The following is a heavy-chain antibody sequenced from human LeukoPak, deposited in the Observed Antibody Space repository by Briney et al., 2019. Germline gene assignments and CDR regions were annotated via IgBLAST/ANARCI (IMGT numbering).Heavy chain of an antibody. CDR1: GGTFSSYA. V-gene: IGHV1-69*05. CDR2: IIPIFGTA. Sequence: SVKVSCKASGGTFSSYAISRVRQAPGQGLEWMGGIIPIFGTANYAQKFQGRVTITTDESTSTAYMELSSLRSEDTAVYYCARDIVGANNWFDPWGQGTLVTVSS. CDR3: ARDIVGANNWFDP. J-gene: IGHJ5*02. D-gene: IGHD1-26*01.